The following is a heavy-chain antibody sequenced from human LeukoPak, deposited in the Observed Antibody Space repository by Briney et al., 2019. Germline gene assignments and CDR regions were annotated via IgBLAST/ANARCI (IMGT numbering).Heavy chain of an antibody. CDR3: ARGTMPSGYCTNGVCYNPDYYFDY. Sequence: ASVKVSCKASGYTFTSYAMHWVRQAPGQRLEWMGWINAGNGNTKYSQEFQGRATITRDTSASTAYMELSSLRSEDMAVYYCARGTMPSGYCTNGVCYNPDYYFDYWGQGTLVTVSS. CDR2: INAGNGNT. D-gene: IGHD2-8*01. V-gene: IGHV1-3*03. J-gene: IGHJ4*02. CDR1: GYTFTSYA.